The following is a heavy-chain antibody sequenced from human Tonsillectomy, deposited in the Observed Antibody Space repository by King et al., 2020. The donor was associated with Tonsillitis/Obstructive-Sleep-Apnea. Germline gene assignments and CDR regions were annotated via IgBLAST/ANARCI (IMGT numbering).Heavy chain of an antibody. J-gene: IGHJ3*02. CDR2: IYYSGST. CDR3: ARDMVLAAGGDAFDI. V-gene: IGHV4-59*01. Sequence: QLQESGPGLVKPSETLSLTCTVSGGSISSSYWSWIRQPPGKGLEWIGYIYYSGSTNYNPSLKSRVTISVDTSKNQFSLRLSSVTAADTAVYYCARDMVLAAGGDAFDIWGQGTMVTVSS. D-gene: IGHD2-15*01. CDR1: GGSISSSY.